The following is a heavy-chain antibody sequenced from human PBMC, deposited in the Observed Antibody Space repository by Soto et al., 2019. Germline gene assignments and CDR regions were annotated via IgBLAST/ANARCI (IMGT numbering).Heavy chain of an antibody. CDR3: ARDRFGEAGDWFDP. Sequence: GXSVKVSYKASGYTFTSYGISLVRHSPGQGLEWMGWISAYNGNTNYAQKLQGRVTMTTDTSTSTAYMELRSLRYDDTAVYYCARDRFGEAGDWFDPWGQGTLVTVSS. V-gene: IGHV1-18*01. J-gene: IGHJ5*02. CDR2: ISAYNGNT. D-gene: IGHD3-10*01. CDR1: GYTFTSYG.